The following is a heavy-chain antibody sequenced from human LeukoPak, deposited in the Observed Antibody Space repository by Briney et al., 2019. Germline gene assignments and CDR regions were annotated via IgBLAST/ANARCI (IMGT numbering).Heavy chain of an antibody. J-gene: IGHJ4*02. V-gene: IGHV4-59*01. CDR1: GGSISSYY. D-gene: IGHD3-16*01. Sequence: SETLSLTCTVSGGSISSYYWSWIRQPPGKGLEWIGYIYYSGSTNYNPSLKSRVTISVDTSKNQFSLKLSSVTAADTAVYYCARARGGSTYDYWGQGTLVTVSS. CDR2: IYYSGST. CDR3: ARARGGSTYDY.